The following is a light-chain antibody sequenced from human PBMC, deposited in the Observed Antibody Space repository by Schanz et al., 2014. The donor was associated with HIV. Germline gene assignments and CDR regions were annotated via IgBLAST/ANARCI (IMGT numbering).Light chain of an antibody. J-gene: IGLJ3*02. CDR1: SSNIGSNT. Sequence: QSVLTQPPSASGPPGQRVTISCSGSSSNIGSNTVNWYQQLPGTAPKLLIYTNNQRPSGVPDRFSGSKSGTSASLAISGLQSEDEADYFCQSFDSSLNGVLFGGGTKLTVL. CDR3: QSFDSSLNGVL. V-gene: IGLV1-44*01. CDR2: TNN.